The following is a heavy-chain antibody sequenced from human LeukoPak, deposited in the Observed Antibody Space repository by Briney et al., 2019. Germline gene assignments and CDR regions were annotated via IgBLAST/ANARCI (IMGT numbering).Heavy chain of an antibody. CDR1: GFTISTYW. V-gene: IGHV3-7*01. CDR2: TNQEGSEK. Sequence: PGGSLRLSCAASGFTISTYWMSWVRQAPGKGLEWVANTNQEGSEKYYVDSVKGRFTISKDNAKNSLCLQMNSLRAGDTAVYYCARDPKWLDYWGQGTQVTVSS. D-gene: IGHD5-12*01. J-gene: IGHJ4*02. CDR3: ARDPKWLDY.